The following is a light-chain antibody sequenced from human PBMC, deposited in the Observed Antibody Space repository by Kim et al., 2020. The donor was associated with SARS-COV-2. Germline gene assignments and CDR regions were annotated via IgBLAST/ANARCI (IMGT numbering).Light chain of an antibody. CDR3: QKYNSGPQT. CDR2: AAS. Sequence: ASLGDRVTITCRASQGISNYFAWYQQRPGKVPKLLIYAASALRPGVPSRFSGSGSGTDFALTISSLQPEDVATYFCQKYNSGPQTFGQGTKVDIK. CDR1: QGISNY. V-gene: IGKV1-27*01. J-gene: IGKJ1*01.